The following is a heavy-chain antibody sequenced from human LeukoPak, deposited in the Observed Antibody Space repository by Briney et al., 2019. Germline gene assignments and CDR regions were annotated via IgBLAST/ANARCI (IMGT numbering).Heavy chain of an antibody. CDR1: GFTFSDYY. J-gene: IGHJ6*02. D-gene: IGHD5-12*01. V-gene: IGHV3-11*01. CDR3: ATSIVATPPYYYCGMDV. Sequence: GGSLRLSCAASGFTFSDYYMSWVRQAPGKGLEWVSYISSSGSTIYYADSVKGRFTISRDNAKNSLYLQMNSLRAEDTAVYYCATSIVATPPYYYCGMDVWGQGTTVTVSS. CDR2: ISSSGSTI.